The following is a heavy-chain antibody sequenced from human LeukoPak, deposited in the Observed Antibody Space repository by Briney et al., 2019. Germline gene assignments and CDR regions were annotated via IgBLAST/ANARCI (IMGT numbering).Heavy chain of an antibody. CDR2: INPSGGST. CDR3: ARPTAHYGMDV. D-gene: IGHD4-11*01. J-gene: IGHJ6*02. Sequence: ASVKVSCRASGYTFTSYYMHWVRQAPGQGLEWMGIINPSGGSTSYAQKFHGRVTMTRDTSISTAYMELSRLRSDDTAVYYCARPTAHYGMDVWGQGTTVTVSS. V-gene: IGHV1-46*01. CDR1: GYTFTSYY.